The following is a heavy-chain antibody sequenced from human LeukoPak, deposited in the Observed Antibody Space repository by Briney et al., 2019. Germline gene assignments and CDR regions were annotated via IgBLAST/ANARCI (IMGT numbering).Heavy chain of an antibody. CDR2: IFYSGST. CDR3: ARHRQVAAVVSRGAFDI. D-gene: IGHD2-8*02. Sequence: SETLSLTCTVSGGSIGTYYWSWIRQPPGKGLEWIAYIFYSGSTNYNPSLKSRVTISVDTSKDQFSLKLSSVTAADTAVYYCARHRQVAAVVSRGAFDIWGQGTMVSVS. CDR1: GGSIGTYY. V-gene: IGHV4-59*08. J-gene: IGHJ3*02.